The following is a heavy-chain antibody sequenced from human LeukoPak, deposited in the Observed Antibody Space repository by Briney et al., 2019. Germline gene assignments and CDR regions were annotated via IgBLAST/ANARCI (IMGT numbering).Heavy chain of an antibody. D-gene: IGHD1-26*01. Sequence: GGSLRLSCAASGFTFSGSAMHWVRQASGKGLGWVGRIRSRANSYATAYAASVKGRFTISRDDSKNTAYLQMNSLKTEDTAVYYCTRRASQIASGSYYYWGQGTLVTVSS. CDR3: TRRASQIASGSYYY. CDR2: IRSRANSYAT. V-gene: IGHV3-73*01. J-gene: IGHJ4*02. CDR1: GFTFSGSA.